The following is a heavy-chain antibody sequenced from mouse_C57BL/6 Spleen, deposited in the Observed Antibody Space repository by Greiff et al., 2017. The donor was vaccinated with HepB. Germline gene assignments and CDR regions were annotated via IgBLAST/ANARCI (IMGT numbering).Heavy chain of an antibody. CDR3: AREVTTGYYFDY. CDR2: ISDGGSYT. CDR1: GFTFSSYA. J-gene: IGHJ2*01. D-gene: IGHD2-2*01. V-gene: IGHV5-4*01. Sequence: DVKLVESGGGLVKPGGSLKLSCAASGFTFSSYAMSWVRQTPEKRLEWVATISDGGSYTYYPDNVKGRFTISRDNAKNNLYLQMSHLKSEDTAMYYCAREVTTGYYFDYWGQGTTLTVSA.